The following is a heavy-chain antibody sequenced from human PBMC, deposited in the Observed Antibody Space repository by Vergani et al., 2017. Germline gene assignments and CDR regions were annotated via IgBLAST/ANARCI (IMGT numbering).Heavy chain of an antibody. CDR3: ARANVHIPGDP. D-gene: IGHD2-2*02. V-gene: IGHV1-69*01. J-gene: IGHJ5*02. CDR1: GGTFSSYA. CDR2: IIPIFGTA. Sequence: QVQLVQSGAEVKKPGSSVKVSCKASGGTFSSYAISWVRQAPGQRLEWMGGIIPIFGTANYAQKFQGRVTITADESTSTAYMELSSRRSEYTAVYYRARANVHIPGDPWGQGTLVTVSS.